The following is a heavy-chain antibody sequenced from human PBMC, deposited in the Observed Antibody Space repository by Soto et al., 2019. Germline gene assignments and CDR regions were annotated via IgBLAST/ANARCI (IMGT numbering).Heavy chain of an antibody. Sequence: ASVKVSCKASGYTFTSYGISWVRQAPGQGLEWMGWISAYNGNTNYAQKLQGRVTMTTDTSTSTAYMELRSLRSDDTAVYYCARRIIGSSSVYWFDPWGQGTLVTVSS. CDR2: ISAYNGNT. D-gene: IGHD6-6*01. CDR3: ARRIIGSSSVYWFDP. V-gene: IGHV1-18*01. J-gene: IGHJ5*02. CDR1: GYTFTSYG.